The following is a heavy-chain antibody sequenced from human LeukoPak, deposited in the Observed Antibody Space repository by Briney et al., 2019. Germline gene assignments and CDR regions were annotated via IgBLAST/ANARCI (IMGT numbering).Heavy chain of an antibody. D-gene: IGHD2-2*01. CDR2: INHSGST. Sequence: SETLSLTCAVYGGSFSGYYWSWIRQPPGKGLEWIGEINHSGSTNYNPSLKSRVTISVDTSKNQFSLKLSSVTAADTAVYYCARVSGLGYCSSTSCLPYFDYWGQGTLVTVSS. V-gene: IGHV4-34*01. CDR3: ARVSGLGYCSSTSCLPYFDY. CDR1: GGSFSGYY. J-gene: IGHJ4*02.